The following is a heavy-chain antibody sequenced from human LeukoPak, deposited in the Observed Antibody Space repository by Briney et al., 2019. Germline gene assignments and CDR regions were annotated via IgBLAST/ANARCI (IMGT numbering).Heavy chain of an antibody. Sequence: GGSLRLSCAASGFIFSDHYVDWVRQAPGKGLEWVGRSRNKANSYTTEYAASVKGRFTISGDDSKNSVFLQMNILKVEDTALYYCVITVSGNCDYWGQGTLVSVSS. V-gene: IGHV3-72*01. CDR3: VITVSGNCDY. D-gene: IGHD4-11*01. CDR2: SRNKANSYTT. CDR1: GFIFSDHY. J-gene: IGHJ4*02.